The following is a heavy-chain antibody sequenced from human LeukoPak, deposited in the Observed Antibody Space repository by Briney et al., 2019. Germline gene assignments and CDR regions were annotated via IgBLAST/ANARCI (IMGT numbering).Heavy chain of an antibody. V-gene: IGHV3-11*04. Sequence: PGGSLRLSCAASGFTFSDYYMSWIRQAPGKGLEWVSYISSSSSTIYYADSVKGRFTISRDNAKNSLYLQMNSLRAEDTAVYYCARDIHLPMVRGWVAYGMDVWGQGTTVTVSS. CDR1: GFTFSDYY. J-gene: IGHJ6*02. CDR3: ARDIHLPMVRGWVAYGMDV. CDR2: ISSSSSTI. D-gene: IGHD3-10*01.